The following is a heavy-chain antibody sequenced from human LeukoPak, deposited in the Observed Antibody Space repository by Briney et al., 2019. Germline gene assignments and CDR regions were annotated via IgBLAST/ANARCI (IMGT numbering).Heavy chain of an antibody. CDR1: GGSFSGYF. Sequence: PSETLSLTCAVSGGSFSGYFWSWIRQPPGKGLEWIGEINPSGSANYNPSLKSRVTISVDTSKNQFSLKLSSVTAADTAVYYCARESNCSGGSCYSFWDYWGQGTLVTVSS. CDR2: INPSGSA. D-gene: IGHD2-15*01. CDR3: ARESNCSGGSCYSFWDY. V-gene: IGHV4-34*01. J-gene: IGHJ4*02.